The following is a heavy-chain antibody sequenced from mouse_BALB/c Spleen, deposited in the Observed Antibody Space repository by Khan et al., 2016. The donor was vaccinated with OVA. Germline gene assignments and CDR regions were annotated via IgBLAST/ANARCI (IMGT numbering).Heavy chain of an antibody. D-gene: IGHD2-14*01. Sequence: VQLKESGGDLVQPGGSRKLSCAASGFTFSDYGMAWVRQTPGKGPEWVAFISNLAYSIYYADTVTGRFTISRENAKNTLYLEMSSLRSEDTAMYYCARGGRYGLYAMDYWGQGTSVTVSS. CDR3: ARGGRYGLYAMDY. J-gene: IGHJ4*01. CDR2: ISNLAYSI. CDR1: GFTFSDYG. V-gene: IGHV5-15*02.